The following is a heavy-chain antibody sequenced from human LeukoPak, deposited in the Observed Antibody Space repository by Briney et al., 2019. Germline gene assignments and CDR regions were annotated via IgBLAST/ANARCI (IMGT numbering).Heavy chain of an antibody. V-gene: IGHV4-39*01. CDR3: ARPYGSGSFDAFEV. Sequence: SETLSLTCAVSGGSISSSFYYWGWIRQPPGKGLEWIGSVYYSGSTDYNPSLKSRVTISVDTSKNQFSLKLSSVTAADTAVYYCARPYGSGSFDAFEVWGQGTMVTVSS. J-gene: IGHJ3*01. D-gene: IGHD3-10*01. CDR1: GGSISSSFYY. CDR2: VYYSGST.